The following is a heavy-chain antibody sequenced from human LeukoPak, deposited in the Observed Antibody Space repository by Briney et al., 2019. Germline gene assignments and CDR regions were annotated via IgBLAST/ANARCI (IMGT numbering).Heavy chain of an antibody. Sequence: GGSLRLSCAASGFTFSNYGMHWVRQAPGKGLEWVALISYDGVNKYYADSVKGRFTISRDNSRNTLYLRMNSLRVEDTALYYCAKLRELVTYYYYYGLDVWGQGTTVTVSS. CDR2: ISYDGVNK. J-gene: IGHJ6*02. V-gene: IGHV3-30*18. D-gene: IGHD1-1*01. CDR1: GFTFSNYG. CDR3: AKLRELVTYYYYYGLDV.